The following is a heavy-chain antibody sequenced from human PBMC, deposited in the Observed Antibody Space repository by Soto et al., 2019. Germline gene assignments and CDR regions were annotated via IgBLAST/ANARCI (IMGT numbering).Heavy chain of an antibody. V-gene: IGHV3-21*01. CDR3: ARDRGKHLYSSGTSGFDY. J-gene: IGHJ4*02. CDR1: GFTFSSYS. Sequence: GESLKISCAASGFTFSSYSMNWVRQAPGKGLEWVSSISSSSSYIYYADSVKGRFTISRDNAKNSLYLQMNSLRAEDTAVYYCARDRGKHLYSSGTSGFDYWGQGTLVTVSS. CDR2: ISSSSSYI. D-gene: IGHD6-19*01.